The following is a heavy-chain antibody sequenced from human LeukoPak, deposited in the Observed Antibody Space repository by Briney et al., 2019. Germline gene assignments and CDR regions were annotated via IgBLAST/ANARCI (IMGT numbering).Heavy chain of an antibody. CDR3: ARDRGYSPDV. CDR1: GFTFSSYG. CDR2: ISYDGTKN. D-gene: IGHD5-18*01. J-gene: IGHJ6*02. Sequence: GGSLRLSCAASGFTFSSYGMHWVRQAPGKGLEWVAVISYDGTKNYYTDSVKGRFTISRDNSKNTLYLQMNSLRAEDTAVYYCARDRGYSPDVWGQGTTVTVSS. V-gene: IGHV3-30*03.